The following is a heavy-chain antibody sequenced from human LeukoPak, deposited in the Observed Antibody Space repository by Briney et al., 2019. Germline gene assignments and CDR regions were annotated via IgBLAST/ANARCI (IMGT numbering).Heavy chain of an antibody. CDR1: GFTFSSYA. Sequence: PGGSLRRSCAASGFTFSSYAMSWVRQAPGKGLEWVSSISGNSGSTYYADSVKGRFTISRDNSKNTVYLQMNSLRAEDTAVYYCAKVSAWAMVGATYFDYWGQGTLVTVSS. CDR3: AKVSAWAMVGATYFDY. D-gene: IGHD1-26*01. J-gene: IGHJ4*02. CDR2: ISGNSGST. V-gene: IGHV3-23*01.